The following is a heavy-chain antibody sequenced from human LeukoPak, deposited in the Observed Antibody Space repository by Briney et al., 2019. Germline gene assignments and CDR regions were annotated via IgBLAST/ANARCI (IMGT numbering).Heavy chain of an antibody. Sequence: KSSETLSLTCTVSGGSISSSSYYWGWIRQPPGKGLEWIGSIYYSGSTYYNPPLKSRVTISVDTSKNQFSLKLSSVTAADTAVYYCARETNIQLWLREYYFDYWGQGTLVTVSS. V-gene: IGHV4-39*07. CDR3: ARETNIQLWLREYYFDY. CDR2: IYYSGST. CDR1: GGSISSSSYY. J-gene: IGHJ4*02. D-gene: IGHD5-18*01.